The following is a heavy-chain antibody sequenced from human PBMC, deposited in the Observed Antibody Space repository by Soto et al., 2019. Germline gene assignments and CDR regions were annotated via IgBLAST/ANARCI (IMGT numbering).Heavy chain of an antibody. D-gene: IGHD1-26*01. Sequence: QVKLEQSGAEVKKPGASVKVSCKASGYTFFSYGITWVRQAPGQGLEWMGWVSGYNGHTNYAQKFQGRVTMTRDISTTTAYMELRNLRSDDTAVYYCARLVGPTSRDNWFDPWGQGTLVTVSS. V-gene: IGHV1-18*01. J-gene: IGHJ5*02. CDR2: VSGYNGHT. CDR1: GYTFFSYG. CDR3: ARLVGPTSRDNWFDP.